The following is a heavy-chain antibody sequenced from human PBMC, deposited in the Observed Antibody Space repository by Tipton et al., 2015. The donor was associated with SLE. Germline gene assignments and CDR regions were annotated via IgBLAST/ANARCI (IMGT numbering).Heavy chain of an antibody. D-gene: IGHD7-27*01. CDR1: GFSISDYA. CDR2: ISKGGTT. Sequence: SLRLSCAASGFSISDYAMHWVRQAPGRGLEYVSAISKGGTTYYSNSVKGRFTISRDNSKNTVSLQMGSLRTEDMGVYYCAGELGGYYGMDVWGQGTTVTVSS. CDR3: AGELGGYYGMDV. V-gene: IGHV3-64*01. J-gene: IGHJ6*02.